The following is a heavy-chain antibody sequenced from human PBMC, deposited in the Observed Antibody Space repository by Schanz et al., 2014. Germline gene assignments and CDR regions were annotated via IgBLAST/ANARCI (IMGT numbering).Heavy chain of an antibody. CDR2: ISVYNHNK. CDR1: GYIFINSG. CDR3: ARDAADFYDILTEEDY. D-gene: IGHD3-9*01. V-gene: IGHV1-18*01. J-gene: IGHJ4*02. Sequence: QIQLVQSGPEVKKPGATVKVSCKASGYIFINSGISWVRQVPGQGLEWMGWISVYNHNKEYDQKFQGRVTMTTDTSTSTAYMALRSLRSDDTAVYYCARDAADFYDILTEEDYWGQGTLVTVSS.